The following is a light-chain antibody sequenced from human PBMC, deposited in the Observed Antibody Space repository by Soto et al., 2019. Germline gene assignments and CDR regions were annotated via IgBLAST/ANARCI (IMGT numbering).Light chain of an antibody. Sequence: DIQMTQSPSSLSASVGDRVTITCRASQSISSYLNWYQQKPGKAPKLLIYAASSLQSGVPSRFSGSVSGTDFTLTIRSLRPADFATYYCQQSYSTPYTFXQGTKLDIK. V-gene: IGKV1-39*01. J-gene: IGKJ2*01. CDR3: QQSYSTPYT. CDR2: AAS. CDR1: QSISSY.